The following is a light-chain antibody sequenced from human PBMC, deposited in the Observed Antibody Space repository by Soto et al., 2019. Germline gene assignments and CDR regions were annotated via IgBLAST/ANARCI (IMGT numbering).Light chain of an antibody. CDR2: AAS. J-gene: IGKJ4*01. CDR3: LQDYNYPRT. Sequence: AIQMTQSPSSLSASVGDRVTITCRASQDIRSDLGWYQQKPAKAPNLLIYAASSLHSGVPSRFSGSGSGTDFTLTISSLQTEDFATYYCLQDYNYPRTFGGGTKVEIK. V-gene: IGKV1-6*01. CDR1: QDIRSD.